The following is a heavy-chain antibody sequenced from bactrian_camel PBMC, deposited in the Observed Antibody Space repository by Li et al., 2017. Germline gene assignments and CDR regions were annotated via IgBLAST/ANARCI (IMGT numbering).Heavy chain of an antibody. Sequence: HVQLVESGGGSVQAGGSLRLSCALSGTAYRQYCMAWFRQSPGKEREGVARIGDDGTISYADSVKGRFTISQDSAKNTLFLQMNSLKPEDTAMYYCATFSGRISCSGGDCCPGILLRRDLWNFWGQGTQVTVS. V-gene: IGHV3S55*01. D-gene: IGHD2*01. J-gene: IGHJ4*01. CDR2: IGDDGTI. CDR1: GTAYRQYC. CDR3: ATFSGRISCSGGDCCPGILLRRDLWNF.